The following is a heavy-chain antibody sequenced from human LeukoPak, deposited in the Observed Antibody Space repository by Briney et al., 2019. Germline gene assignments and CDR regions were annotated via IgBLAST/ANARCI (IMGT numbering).Heavy chain of an antibody. V-gene: IGHV4-39*07. J-gene: IGHJ3*02. CDR2: IYYSGST. CDR1: GGSISSSSYY. Sequence: SETLSLTCTVSGGSISSSSYYRGWIRQPPGKGLEWIGSIYYSGSTNYNPSLKSRVTMSVDTSKNQFSLKLSSVTAADTAVYYCARDLPDDAFDIWGQGTMVTVSS. CDR3: ARDLPDDAFDI.